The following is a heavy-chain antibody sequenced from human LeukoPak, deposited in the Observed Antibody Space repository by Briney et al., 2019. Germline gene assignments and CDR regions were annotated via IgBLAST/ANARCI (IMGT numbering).Heavy chain of an antibody. Sequence: SETLSLTCAVYGGPFSGYYWSWIRQPPGKGLEWIGEINHSGSTNYNPSLKSRVTISVDTSKNQFSLKLSSVTAADTAVYYCARSGYSSSWYFWGFGGWFDPWGQGTLVTVSS. CDR3: ARSGYSSSWYFWGFGGWFDP. CDR2: INHSGST. V-gene: IGHV4-34*01. D-gene: IGHD6-13*01. J-gene: IGHJ5*02. CDR1: GGPFSGYY.